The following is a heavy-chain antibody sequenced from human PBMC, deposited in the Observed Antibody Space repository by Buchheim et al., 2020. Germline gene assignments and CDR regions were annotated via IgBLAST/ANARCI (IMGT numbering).Heavy chain of an antibody. CDR3: ARGGPYFYDSSGYPFDY. CDR2: ISYDGGNK. D-gene: IGHD3-22*01. CDR1: GFTFSSYA. Sequence: QVQLVESGGGVVQPGRSLRLSCAASGFTFSSYAMHWVRQAPGKGLEWVAVISYDGGNKYYADSVKGRFTISRDNSKNTLYLQMNSLRAEDTAVYYCARGGPYFYDSSGYPFDYWGQGTL. J-gene: IGHJ4*02. V-gene: IGHV3-30*01.